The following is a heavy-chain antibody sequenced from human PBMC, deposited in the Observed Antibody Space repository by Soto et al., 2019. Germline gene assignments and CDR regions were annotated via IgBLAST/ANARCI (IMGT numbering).Heavy chain of an antibody. V-gene: IGHV1-69*02. CDR1: GGTFSSYT. CDR3: ARGARTAAAGTVYDY. CDR2: IIPILGIA. D-gene: IGHD6-13*01. J-gene: IGHJ4*02. Sequence: QVQLVQSGAEVKKPGSSVKVSCKASGGTFSSYTISWVRQAPGQGLEWMGRIIPILGIANYAQKFQGRVTITADKSTSKAYMELSSLRSEDTAVYYCARGARTAAAGTVYDYWGQGTLVTVSS.